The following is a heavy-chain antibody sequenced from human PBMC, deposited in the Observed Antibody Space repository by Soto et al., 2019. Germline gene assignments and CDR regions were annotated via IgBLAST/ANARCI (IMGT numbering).Heavy chain of an antibody. CDR3: ARQRLRSSSSWGMNWFDP. V-gene: IGHV4-39*01. D-gene: IGHD6-6*01. CDR2: FYYSGSA. Sequence: SETLSLTCTVSGGSISSSGSYWGWIRQPPGKGLKWIGSFYYSGSAYYSPSLKSRVTISVDTSKNQFSLKLTSVTAADTAVYYCARQRLRSSSSWGMNWFDPWGQGTLVTVSS. J-gene: IGHJ5*02. CDR1: GGSISSSGSY.